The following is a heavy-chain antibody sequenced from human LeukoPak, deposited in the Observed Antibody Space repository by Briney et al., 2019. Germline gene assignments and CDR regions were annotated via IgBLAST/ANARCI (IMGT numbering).Heavy chain of an antibody. J-gene: IGHJ4*02. CDR3: ARADRPGDCLYY. Sequence: PGGSLRLSCAASGFTFSSYAMHWVRQAPGKGLEWVAVISYDGSNKYYADSVKGRFTTSRDNSKNTLYLQMNSLRAEDTAVYYCARADRPGDCLYYWGQGTLVTVSS. CDR2: ISYDGSNK. V-gene: IGHV3-30-3*01. D-gene: IGHD2-21*02. CDR1: GFTFSSYA.